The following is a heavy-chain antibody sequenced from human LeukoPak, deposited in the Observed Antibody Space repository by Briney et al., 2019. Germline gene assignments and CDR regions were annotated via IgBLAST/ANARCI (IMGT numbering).Heavy chain of an antibody. V-gene: IGHV4-39*07. CDR1: AGSISTNSYY. CDR3: ARDDRDGYNHDAFDI. D-gene: IGHD5-24*01. J-gene: IGHJ3*02. Sequence: SETLSLTCTVSAGSISTNSYYWGWIRQPPAKGLEWIGSIYHSGSTYYNPSLKSRVTISVDTSKNQFSLKLSSVTAADTAVYYCARDDRDGYNHDAFDIWGQGTMVTVSS. CDR2: IYHSGST.